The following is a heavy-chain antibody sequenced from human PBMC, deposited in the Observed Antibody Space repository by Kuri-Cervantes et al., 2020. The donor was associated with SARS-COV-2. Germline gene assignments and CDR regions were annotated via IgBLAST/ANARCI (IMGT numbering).Heavy chain of an antibody. CDR3: ARVAGEGPIYYYYMDV. CDR2: ISSSSSYI. Sequence: GGSLRLSCAASGFTFSSYSMNWVRQAPGKGREWVSSISSSSSYIYYADSLRGRFTISRDDAKNSLYLQIDSLRAEDTAVYFCARVAGEGPIYYYYMDVWGKGTTVTVSS. J-gene: IGHJ6*03. V-gene: IGHV3-21*01. CDR1: GFTFSSYS. D-gene: IGHD2-21*01.